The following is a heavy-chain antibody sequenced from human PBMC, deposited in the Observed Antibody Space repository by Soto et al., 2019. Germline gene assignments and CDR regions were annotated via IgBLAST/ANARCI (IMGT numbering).Heavy chain of an antibody. CDR3: AKVPGYCSGGSCPNWFDP. CDR1: GFTFSSYG. V-gene: IGHV3-30*18. CDR2: ISYDGSNK. D-gene: IGHD2-15*01. J-gene: IGHJ5*02. Sequence: QVQLVESGGGVVQPGRSLRLSCAASGFTFSSYGMHWVRQAPGKGLEWVAVISYDGSNKYYADSMKGRFTISRDNSKNTLYLQMNSLRAEDTAVYYCAKVPGYCSGGSCPNWFDPWGQGTLVTVSS.